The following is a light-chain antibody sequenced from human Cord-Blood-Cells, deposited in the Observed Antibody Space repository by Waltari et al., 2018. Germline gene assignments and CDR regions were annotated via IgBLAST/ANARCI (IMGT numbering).Light chain of an antibody. V-gene: IGLV2-14*01. CDR2: DVS. Sequence: QSALTQPASVSGSPGQSITISCTGTSSDVGGYNYVSWYQQHPGKAPKLMIYDVSKRPSGVSNRCSGSKSGNTASLTISGLQAEDEADYYCSSYTISSTWVFGGGTKLTVL. CDR1: SSDVGGYNY. J-gene: IGLJ3*02. CDR3: SSYTISSTWV.